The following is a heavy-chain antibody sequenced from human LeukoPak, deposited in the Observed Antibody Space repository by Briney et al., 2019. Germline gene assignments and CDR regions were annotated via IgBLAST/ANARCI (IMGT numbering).Heavy chain of an antibody. V-gene: IGHV4-39*07. Sequence: SETLSLTCTVSGGSVTYTNYYWGWIRQPPGKGLQWIVVIYYNGKTYYNPSLKSRVTISVDTSKNQFSLKLSSVTAADTAVYYCARGLGYKTVTRQFDYWGQGTLVTVSS. J-gene: IGHJ4*02. CDR2: IYYNGKT. CDR1: GGSVTYTNYY. CDR3: ARGLGYKTVTRQFDY. D-gene: IGHD4-17*01.